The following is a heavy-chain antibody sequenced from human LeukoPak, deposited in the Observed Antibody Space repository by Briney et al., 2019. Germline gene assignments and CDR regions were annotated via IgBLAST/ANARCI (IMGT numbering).Heavy chain of an antibody. Sequence: GASVKVSCKASGFTFTSSAVQWVRQARGQRLEWIGWIVVGSGSTNYAQKFQERVTITRDMSTSTAYMELSSLRSEDTAVYYCAAGAVPAARYYMDVWGKGTTVTVSS. J-gene: IGHJ6*03. CDR2: IVVGSGST. D-gene: IGHD2-2*01. V-gene: IGHV1-58*01. CDR3: AAGAVPAARYYMDV. CDR1: GFTFTSSA.